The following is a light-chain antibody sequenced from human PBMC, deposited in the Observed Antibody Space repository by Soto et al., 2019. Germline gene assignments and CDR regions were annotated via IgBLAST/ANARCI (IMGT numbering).Light chain of an antibody. CDR3: QESYNTHA. CDR1: ESISSY. J-gene: IGKJ2*01. Sequence: DIQMTQSPSSLSASVGDRVTITCRASESISSYLNWYQHRPGKAPMLLIYAASHLQSGVPSRFSGSGAGTHFTLTISSLQPEDFETYYCQESYNTHAFGQGTKLEIK. CDR2: AAS. V-gene: IGKV1-39*01.